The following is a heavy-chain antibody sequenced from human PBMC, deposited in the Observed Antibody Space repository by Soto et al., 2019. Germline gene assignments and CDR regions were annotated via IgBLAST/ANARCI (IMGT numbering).Heavy chain of an antibody. CDR3: ARFGRVEYYDYGMDV. Sequence: QVQLQESGPGLVKPSQTLSLTCTVSGGSISCGGYYWSWIRQHPGKGLDWIGYIDYSGSTYYNPSLKNGVTISIDTSKNQFSLKQRSVSAADTEVYYCARFGRVEYYDYGMDVWGQGTTVTVSS. CDR1: GGSISCGGYY. CDR2: IDYSGST. D-gene: IGHD2-15*01. V-gene: IGHV4-31*03. J-gene: IGHJ6*02.